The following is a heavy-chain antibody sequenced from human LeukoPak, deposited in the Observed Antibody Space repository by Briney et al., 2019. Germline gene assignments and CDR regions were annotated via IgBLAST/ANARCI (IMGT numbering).Heavy chain of an antibody. CDR1: GFTVSDNY. V-gene: IGHV3-53*01. CDR2: ISGGGST. CDR3: ARGGDTIGSIRSPFDI. Sequence: GGSLRLSCAASGFTVSDNYTSWVRQAPGKGLEWVSAISGGGSTYYADSVKGRFIISRDNSKNTVYLQLNSLRAEDAAVYYCARGGDTIGSIRSPFDIWGQGTMVTVSS. J-gene: IGHJ3*02. D-gene: IGHD3-22*01.